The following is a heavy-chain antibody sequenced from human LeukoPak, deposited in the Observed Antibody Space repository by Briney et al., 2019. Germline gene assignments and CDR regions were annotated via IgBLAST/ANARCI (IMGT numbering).Heavy chain of an antibody. V-gene: IGHV3-72*01. Sequence: QAGGSLRLSCAASGFTFSDHYMDWVRQAPGKGLEWVGRSKNKADSDTTEYAASVKGRFTISRDDPKNSPFLQMNSLKIKDTAVYYCVRSRFGTGFDYWGQGTLVTVSS. CDR2: SKNKADSDTT. D-gene: IGHD1-1*01. J-gene: IGHJ4*02. CDR1: GFTFSDHY. CDR3: VRSRFGTGFDY.